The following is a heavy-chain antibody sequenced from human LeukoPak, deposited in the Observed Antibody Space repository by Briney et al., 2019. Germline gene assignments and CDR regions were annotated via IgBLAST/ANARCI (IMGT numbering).Heavy chain of an antibody. CDR1: GGSISSSSYY. J-gene: IGHJ4*02. CDR2: IYHSGST. CDR3: ARGVARSSKFHFSYYFDY. Sequence: SETLSLTCIVSGGSISSSSYYWGWIRQPPGQGLEWIGSIYHSGSTYYNPSLKSRVTISVDTSKNQFSLNLSSVTAADTAVYYCARGVARSSKFHFSYYFDYWGQGTLVTVSS. V-gene: IGHV4-39*07. D-gene: IGHD6-6*01.